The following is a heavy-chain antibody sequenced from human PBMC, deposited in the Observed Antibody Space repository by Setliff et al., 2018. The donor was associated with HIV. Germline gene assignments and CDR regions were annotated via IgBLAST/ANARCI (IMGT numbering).Heavy chain of an antibody. CDR3: TRVREVPAAIPDYYYYMDV. D-gene: IGHD2-2*02. CDR2: IRSKAYGGTT. V-gene: IGHV3-49*04. Sequence: SLRLSCTASGFTFGDYTMSWVRQAPGKGLEWVGFIRSKAYGGTTDYAASVKGRFTISRDDSKSIAYLQMNSLKTEDTAVYYCTRVREVPAAIPDYYYYMDVWGKGTTVTVSS. CDR1: GFTFGDYT. J-gene: IGHJ6*03.